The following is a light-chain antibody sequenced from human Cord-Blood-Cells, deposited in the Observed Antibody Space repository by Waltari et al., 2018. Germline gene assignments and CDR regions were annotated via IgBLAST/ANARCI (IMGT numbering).Light chain of an antibody. CDR1: SSAVGGSNY. J-gene: IGLJ3*02. CDR2: DVI. CDR3: CSYAGSYTLV. Sequence: SALTQPRSVSGPPGQSVTIPCTGTSSAVGGSNYVYWYQQHPGKAPKLMIYDVIKRPSGVPDRFSGSKSGNTASLTISGLQAEDEADYYCCSYAGSYTLVFGGGTKLTVL. V-gene: IGLV2-11*02.